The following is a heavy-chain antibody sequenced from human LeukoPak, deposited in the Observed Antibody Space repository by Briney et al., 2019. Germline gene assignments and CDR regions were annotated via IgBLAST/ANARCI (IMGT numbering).Heavy chain of an antibody. CDR2: IKSKTDGGTT. D-gene: IGHD3-3*01. CDR3: TTDDFWSVYTVY. V-gene: IGHV3-15*01. J-gene: IGHJ4*02. Sequence: PGGSLRLSCAASGFTFINAWMSWVRQAPGKGLEWVGRIKSKTDGGTTDYAAPVKGRFTISRDDSKNTLYLQMNSLKTEDTAVYYCTTDDFWSVYTVYWGQGTLVTVSS. CDR1: GFTFINAW.